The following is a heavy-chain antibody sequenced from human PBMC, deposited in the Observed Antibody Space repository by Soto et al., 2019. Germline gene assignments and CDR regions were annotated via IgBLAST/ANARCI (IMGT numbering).Heavy chain of an antibody. CDR3: AKFYGGNSAHTYTIDP. CDR2: ISGSGGST. V-gene: IGHV3-23*01. CDR1: GFTFSSYA. J-gene: IGHJ5*02. D-gene: IGHD2-21*02. Sequence: EVQLLESGGGLVQPGGSLRLSCAASGFTFSSYAMSWVRQAPGKGLEWVSTISGSGGSTHYADSVKGRFTISRDNSKNTLCLQMNSLRAEDTAVYYCAKFYGGNSAHTYTIDPWGQGTLVTVSS.